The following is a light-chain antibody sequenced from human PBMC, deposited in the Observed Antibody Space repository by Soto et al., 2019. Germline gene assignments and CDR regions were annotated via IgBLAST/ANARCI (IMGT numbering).Light chain of an antibody. CDR3: QKYNSPPRT. CDR2: AAS. J-gene: IGKJ1*01. Sequence: DIKMTQSPSSLSASIGDRVTITCRASQGINNFLAWYQQKPGEAPKLLLYAASILRSGVPSRFSGSGSGTDFTLTISSLQPEDVATYYCQKYNSPPRTFGQGTKVDI. CDR1: QGINNF. V-gene: IGKV1-27*01.